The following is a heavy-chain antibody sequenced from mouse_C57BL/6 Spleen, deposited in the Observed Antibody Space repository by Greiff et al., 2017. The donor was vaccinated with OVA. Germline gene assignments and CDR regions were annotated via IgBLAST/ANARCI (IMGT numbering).Heavy chain of an antibody. CDR3: ARSLLVRYYAMDY. Sequence: EVQLQQSGPELVKPGASVKISCKASGYTFTDYYMNWVKQSHGKSLEWIGDINPNNGGTSYNQKFKGKATLTVDKSSSTAYMELRSLTSEDSAVYYCARSLLVRYYAMDYWGQGTSVTVSS. CDR1: GYTFTDYY. J-gene: IGHJ4*01. D-gene: IGHD2-14*01. V-gene: IGHV1-26*01. CDR2: INPNNGGT.